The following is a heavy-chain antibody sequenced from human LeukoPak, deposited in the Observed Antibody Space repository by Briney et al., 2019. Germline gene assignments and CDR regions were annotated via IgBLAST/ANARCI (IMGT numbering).Heavy chain of an antibody. CDR3: ARDAGYSRGWYTY. CDR2: ISSSGTTI. J-gene: IGHJ4*02. V-gene: IGHV3-48*03. D-gene: IGHD6-19*01. Sequence: GGSLRLSCTASGFTLSNYEMNWIRQAPGKGPEWVSYISSSGTTIYYADSVKGRFTISRDNVKNSLYLQMNSLRAEDTAVYYCARDAGYSRGWYTYWGQGTLVTVSS. CDR1: GFTLSNYE.